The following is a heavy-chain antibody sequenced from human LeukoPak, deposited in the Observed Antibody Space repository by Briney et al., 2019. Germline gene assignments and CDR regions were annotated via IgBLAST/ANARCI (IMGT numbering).Heavy chain of an antibody. D-gene: IGHD2-2*01. CDR1: GFTFSSYW. CDR2: ISSDGSTI. J-gene: IGHJ4*02. V-gene: IGHV3-74*01. Sequence: GGSLRLSCAASGFTFSSYWMHWVRQAPGKGLVWVSRISSDGSTINYADSVKGRFTISRDNAKNTLHLQMNSLRAEDTAVYYCAKGRRYCSSTSCQGYFDYWGQGTLVTVSS. CDR3: AKGRRYCSSTSCQGYFDY.